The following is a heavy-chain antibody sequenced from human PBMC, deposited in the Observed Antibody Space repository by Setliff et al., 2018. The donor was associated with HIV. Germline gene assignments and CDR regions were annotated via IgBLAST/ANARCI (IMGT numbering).Heavy chain of an antibody. CDR1: GDSISSGTYY. CDR3: ARYVSDWFYIDS. V-gene: IGHV4-61*02. Sequence: TSETLSLTCTVSGDSISSGTYYWSWIRQPAGKGLEWIGRIYSDGSTNYNPSLKSRVTMSVDTSKNQFSLKLSSVTAADTAVYYCARYVSDWFYIDSWGQGTLVTVSS. J-gene: IGHJ4*02. D-gene: IGHD3-9*01. CDR2: IYSDGST.